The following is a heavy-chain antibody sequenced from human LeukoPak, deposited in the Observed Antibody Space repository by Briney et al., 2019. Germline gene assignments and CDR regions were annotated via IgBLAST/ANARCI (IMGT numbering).Heavy chain of an antibody. CDR2: LSDSGGST. CDR1: GFTFTTYA. Sequence: GGSLRLSCAASGFTFTTYAMSWVRQAPGKGLEWVSGLSDSGGSTYYADSVKGRFTISRDNSKNTLYLQMNSLSAEDTAIYYCASRAVTAFYYFDYWGQGTLVTVSS. V-gene: IGHV3-23*01. D-gene: IGHD2/OR15-2a*01. CDR3: ASRAVTAFYYFDY. J-gene: IGHJ4*02.